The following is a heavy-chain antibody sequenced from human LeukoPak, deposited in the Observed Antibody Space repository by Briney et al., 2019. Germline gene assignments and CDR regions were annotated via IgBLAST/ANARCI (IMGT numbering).Heavy chain of an antibody. CDR1: GFTFSTFW. D-gene: IGHD5-18*01. Sequence: PGGSLRLSCAASGFTFSTFWMSWVRQAPGKGLEWVANINKDGSEEYYMDSVKGRFTISRDNSKNTLYLQMNSLRAEDTAVYYCAKDCSYGYSFDYWGQGTLVTVSS. V-gene: IGHV3-7*03. J-gene: IGHJ4*02. CDR3: AKDCSYGYSFDY. CDR2: INKDGSEE.